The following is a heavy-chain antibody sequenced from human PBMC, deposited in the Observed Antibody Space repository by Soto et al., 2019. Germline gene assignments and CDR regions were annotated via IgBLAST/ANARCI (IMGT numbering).Heavy chain of an antibody. J-gene: IGHJ6*02. Sequence: QVPLVQSGAEVKKPGASVKVSCKASGYTFTSYGISWVRQAPGQGLEWMGWISAYNGNTNYAQKLQGRVTMTTDTSTSTAYMELRSLRSDDTAVYYCARDHDGDYERVNYYGMDVWGQGTTVTVSS. CDR3: ARDHDGDYERVNYYGMDV. D-gene: IGHD4-17*01. V-gene: IGHV1-18*01. CDR1: GYTFTSYG. CDR2: ISAYNGNT.